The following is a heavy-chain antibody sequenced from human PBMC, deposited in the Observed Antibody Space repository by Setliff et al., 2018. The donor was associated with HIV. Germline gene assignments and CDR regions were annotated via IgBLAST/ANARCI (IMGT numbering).Heavy chain of an antibody. Sequence: GSLRLSCAASGFSFSSYAMHWVRQAPGKGLEWVAVASYGAGNKEYADSAKGRFTVSRDNSNDTLYLQMTSLKTEDTAVYYCTRWLGYYDSSGYYDYGMDVWGQGTTVTVSS. V-gene: IGHV3-30*04. CDR2: ASYGAGNK. D-gene: IGHD3-22*01. CDR1: GFSFSSYA. CDR3: TRWLGYYDSSGYYDYGMDV. J-gene: IGHJ6*02.